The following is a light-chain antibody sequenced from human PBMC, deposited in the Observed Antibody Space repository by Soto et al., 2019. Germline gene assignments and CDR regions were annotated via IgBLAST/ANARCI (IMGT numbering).Light chain of an antibody. Sequence: DIQMTQSPSSLSASVGDRVTITCRASQSISSYLNWYQQKPGKAPKLLIYAASSLQSGVPSRFSGSGSGTDFTLTISSLQPEDFASYYCQQSYSTFGPGNKVDIK. CDR3: QQSYST. V-gene: IGKV1-39*01. J-gene: IGKJ3*01. CDR2: AAS. CDR1: QSISSY.